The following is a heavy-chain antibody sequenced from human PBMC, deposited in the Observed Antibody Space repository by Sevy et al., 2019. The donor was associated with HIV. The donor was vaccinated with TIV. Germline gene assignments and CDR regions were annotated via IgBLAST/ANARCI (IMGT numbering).Heavy chain of an antibody. V-gene: IGHV3-49*03. CDR2: IRSKAYGGTT. J-gene: IGHJ6*03. CDR1: GFTFGDYA. Sequence: GGSLRLSCTASGFTFGDYAMSWFRQAPGKGLEWVGFIRSKAYGGTTEYAASVKGRFTISREDSKSIDYLQMNSLKTEDTAVYYCTRVVEYSSSWYRYYYYYYMDVWGKGTTVTVSS. CDR3: TRVVEYSSSWYRYYYYYYMDV. D-gene: IGHD6-13*01.